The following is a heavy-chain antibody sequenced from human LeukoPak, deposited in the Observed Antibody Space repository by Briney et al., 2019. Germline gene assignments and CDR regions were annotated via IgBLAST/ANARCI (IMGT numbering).Heavy chain of an antibody. V-gene: IGHV4-38-2*02. CDR3: ARGLVNYYGSGSYRGWFDP. CDR1: GYSISSGYY. Sequence: SETLSLTCTVSGYSISSGYYWGWIRQPPGKGLEWIGSIYHSVTTYYNPSLKSRVTISVDTSKNQFSLKLRSVTAADTAVYYCARGLVNYYGSGSYRGWFDPWGQGTLVTVSS. D-gene: IGHD3-10*01. CDR2: IYHSVTT. J-gene: IGHJ5*02.